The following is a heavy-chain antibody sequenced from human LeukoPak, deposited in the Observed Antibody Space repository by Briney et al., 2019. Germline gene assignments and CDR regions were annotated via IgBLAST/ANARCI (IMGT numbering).Heavy chain of an antibody. D-gene: IGHD2-15*01. Sequence: PGGSLRLSCAASGFTFSSYAMSWVRQAPGKGLEWVSAISGSGGSSYYADSVKGRFTISRDNSKNTLYLQMNSLRAEDTAVYYCAKRAEGGCSGGSCYSDFGYWGQGTLVTVSS. CDR2: ISGSGGSS. CDR1: GFTFSSYA. CDR3: AKRAEGGCSGGSCYSDFGY. V-gene: IGHV3-23*01. J-gene: IGHJ4*02.